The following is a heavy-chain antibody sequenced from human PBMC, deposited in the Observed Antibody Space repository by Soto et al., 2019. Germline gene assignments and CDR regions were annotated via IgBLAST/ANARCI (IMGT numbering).Heavy chain of an antibody. CDR2: IIPIFGTV. V-gene: IGHV1-69*12. CDR1: GGTFSNYX. Sequence: QVQLVQSGAEVKKPGSSVKVSCKASGGTFSNYXXXXXXXXXXXXXXXXGGIIPIFGTVNYAQKLQXRVTITADESTSTAXXELSSLXXXXXAXXYXARGNHRWLQLWYFDLWGRGTLVTVSS. CDR3: ARGNHRWLQLWYFDL. D-gene: IGHD5-12*01. J-gene: IGHJ2*01.